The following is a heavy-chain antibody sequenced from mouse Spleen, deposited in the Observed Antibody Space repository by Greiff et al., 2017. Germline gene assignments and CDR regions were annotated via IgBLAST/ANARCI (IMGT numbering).Heavy chain of an antibody. V-gene: IGHV1-26*01. CDR1: GYTINDYY. CDR2: INPDNGGT. D-gene: IGHD1-1*01. CDR3: ARTYGSSYDWYFDV. J-gene: IGHJ1*01. Sequence: EVQLQQSGPELVKPGASVKMSCKASGYTINDYYMHWVKQSPGKGLEWIGDINPDNGGTSYNQKFKGKATLTVDTSSNTAYLELRSLTSEDSAVYYCARTYGSSYDWYFDVWGAGTTVTVSS.